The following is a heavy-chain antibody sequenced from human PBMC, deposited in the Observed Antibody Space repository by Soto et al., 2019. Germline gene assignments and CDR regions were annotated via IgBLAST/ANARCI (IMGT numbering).Heavy chain of an antibody. D-gene: IGHD4-17*01. CDR3: ASMTYGGKDYYYGMDV. CDR2: IIPIFGTA. CDR1: GGTFSSYA. V-gene: IGHV1-69*13. Sequence: SVKVSCKASGGTFSSYAISWVRQAPGQGLEWMGGIIPIFGTANYAQKFQGRVTITADESTSTAYMELSSLRSEDTAVYYCASMTYGGKDYYYGMDVWGQGTTVTVSS. J-gene: IGHJ6*02.